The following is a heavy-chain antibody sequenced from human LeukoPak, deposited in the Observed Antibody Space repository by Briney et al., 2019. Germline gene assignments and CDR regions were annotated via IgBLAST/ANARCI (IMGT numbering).Heavy chain of an antibody. Sequence: ASVKVSCKASGYTFTSYGISWVRQAPGQGLEWVGWISAYNGNTNYAQKLQGRVTMTTDTSTSTAYMELRSLRSDDTAVYYCARVEYYDSSGYLGYWGQGTLVTVSS. D-gene: IGHD3-22*01. J-gene: IGHJ4*02. CDR2: ISAYNGNT. CDR3: ARVEYYDSSGYLGY. V-gene: IGHV1-18*01. CDR1: GYTFTSYG.